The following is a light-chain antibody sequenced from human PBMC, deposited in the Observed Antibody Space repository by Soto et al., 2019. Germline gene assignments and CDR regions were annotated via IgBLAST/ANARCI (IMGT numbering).Light chain of an antibody. J-gene: IGKJ2*02. CDR2: QAS. CDR3: QQYNISSRT. V-gene: IGKV1-5*03. Sequence: DIQMTQSPSTLSASVGDRVTITCRASQSISTWLAWYQHKPGKAPKLLIYQASSLEGGVPSRFSGSGSGTEFTLTISSLQADDFATYYCQQYNISSRTFGQGTKVETK. CDR1: QSISTW.